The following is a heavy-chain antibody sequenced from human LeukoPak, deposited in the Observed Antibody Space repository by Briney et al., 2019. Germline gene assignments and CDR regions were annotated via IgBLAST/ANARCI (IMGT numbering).Heavy chain of an antibody. Sequence: PSETLSLTCAVYGGSFSGYYWSWIRQPPGKGLEWIGEINHSGSTNYNPSLKSRVTISVNTSKNQFSLKLSSVTAADTAVYYCARVSYFGFTRYFDYWGQGTLVTVSS. CDR2: INHSGST. CDR3: ARVSYFGFTRYFDY. J-gene: IGHJ4*02. D-gene: IGHD3-9*01. V-gene: IGHV4-34*01. CDR1: GGSFSGYY.